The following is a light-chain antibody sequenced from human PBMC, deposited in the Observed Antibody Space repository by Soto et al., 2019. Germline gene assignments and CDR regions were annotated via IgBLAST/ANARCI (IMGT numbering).Light chain of an antibody. CDR2: EVS. V-gene: IGLV2-14*01. J-gene: IGLJ1*01. CDR1: SSDVGGYNY. CDR3: SSATSSSLRV. Sequence: QSALTQPASVSGSPGQSITISCTGTSSDVGGYNYVSWYQHHPGKAPKLLIYEVSYRPSGVSDRFAGAKSGNTASLTISGLPAEDEDDYYCSSATSSSLRVFGTGTKVTVL.